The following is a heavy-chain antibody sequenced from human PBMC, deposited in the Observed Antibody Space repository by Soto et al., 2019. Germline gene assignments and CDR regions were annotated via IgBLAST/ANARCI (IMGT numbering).Heavy chain of an antibody. D-gene: IGHD1-20*01. J-gene: IGHJ6*02. V-gene: IGHV1-18*04. CDR1: GYTFTSYG. Sequence: QVQLVQSGAEVKKPGASVKVSCKASGYTFTSYGISWVRQAPGQGLEWMGWISAYNGNTNYAQKLQGRVTMTTDTSTSTAYMDLRSLRSDDTAVYYCARDRPNNKSKYPHYYYYYGMDVWGQGTTVTVSS. CDR2: ISAYNGNT. CDR3: ARDRPNNKSKYPHYYYYYGMDV.